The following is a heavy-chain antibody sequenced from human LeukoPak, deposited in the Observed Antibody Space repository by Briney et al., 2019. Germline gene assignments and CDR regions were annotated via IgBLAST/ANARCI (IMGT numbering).Heavy chain of an antibody. D-gene: IGHD4-11*01. CDR1: GGSISTSAYH. Sequence: SETLSLTCIVSGGSISTSAYHWGWIRQPPGEGLQWIGSIYYSGNTYYNSSLKSRVTISVDTSKNQFSLKLSSVTAADTAVYYCARGPRGPYSNYFDWGQGTLVTVSS. V-gene: IGHV4-39*07. CDR3: ARGPRGPYSNYFD. J-gene: IGHJ4*02. CDR2: IYYSGNT.